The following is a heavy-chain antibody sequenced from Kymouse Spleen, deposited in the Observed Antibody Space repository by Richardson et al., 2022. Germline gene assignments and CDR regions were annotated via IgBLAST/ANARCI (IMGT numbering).Heavy chain of an antibody. CDR2: INHSGST. CDR1: GGSFSGYY. J-gene: IGHJ5*02. D-gene: IGHD3-10*01. CDR3: ARGQGSGSLNWFDP. Sequence: QVQLQQWGAGLLKPSETLSLTCAVYGGSFSGYYWSWIRQPPGKGLEWIGEINHSGSTNYNPSLKSRVTISVDTSKNQFSLKLSSVTAADTAVYYCARGQGSGSLNWFDPWGQGTLVTVSS. V-gene: IGHV4-34*01.